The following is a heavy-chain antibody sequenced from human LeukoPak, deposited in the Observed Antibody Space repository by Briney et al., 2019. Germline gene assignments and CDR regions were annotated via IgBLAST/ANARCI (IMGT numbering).Heavy chain of an antibody. CDR1: GFSFSSYW. D-gene: IGHD1-1*01. Sequence: GGSLRLSCAASGFSFSSYWMSWMRQAPGKGLEWVANIKFDGNEEYYVDSVKGRFTISRDNAKNSLYLQLNSLRVEDTAVYYCKSGGAAPGSFGYWGQGTLVTVSP. CDR3: KSGGAAPGSFGY. J-gene: IGHJ4*02. CDR2: IKFDGNEE. V-gene: IGHV3-7*01.